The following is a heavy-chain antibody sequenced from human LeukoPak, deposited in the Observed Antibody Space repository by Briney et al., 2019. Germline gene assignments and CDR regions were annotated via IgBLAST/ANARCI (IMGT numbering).Heavy chain of an antibody. CDR3: ARVRGYSYLY. V-gene: IGHV4-39*07. CDR2: VYYSGTT. J-gene: IGHJ4*02. D-gene: IGHD5-18*01. Sequence: PSETLSLTCSVSGGSISLSYYYWGWIRQPPGKALEWIGSVYYSGTTSYNPSLKSRVTISVDTSKNQFSLKLSSVTAADTAVYYCARVRGYSYLYWGQGTLVTVSS. CDR1: GGSISLSYYY.